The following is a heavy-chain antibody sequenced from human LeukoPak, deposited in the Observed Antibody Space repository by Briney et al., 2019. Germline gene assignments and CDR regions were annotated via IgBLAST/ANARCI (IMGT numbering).Heavy chain of an antibody. J-gene: IGHJ3*02. V-gene: IGHV3-23*01. CDR1: GFSFSTYA. CDR3: AKGVLPLPHQDALDI. CDR2: ISHDGGST. Sequence: GGALTLSCAASGFSFSTYAMSWVRQAPGKGLEWVSPISHDGGSTDYVDSVKGRFTISRDNSKNTLYLQMNSLRAEDTAVFYCAKGVLPLPHQDALDIWGQGTLVTVSS. D-gene: IGHD1-14*01.